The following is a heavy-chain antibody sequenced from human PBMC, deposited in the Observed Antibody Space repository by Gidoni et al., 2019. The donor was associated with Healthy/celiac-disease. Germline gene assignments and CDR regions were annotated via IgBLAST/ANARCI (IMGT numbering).Heavy chain of an antibody. CDR3: AKVLTVTTSVDY. CDR2: ISYDGSNK. Sequence: QVQLVESGGGVVQPGRSLRLSCAASGFTFSSYGMHWVRPAPGKGLEWVAVISYDGSNKYYADSVKGRFTISRDNSKNTLYLQMNSLRAEDTAVYYCAKVLTVTTSVDYWGQGTLVTVSS. D-gene: IGHD4-17*01. V-gene: IGHV3-30*18. CDR1: GFTFSSYG. J-gene: IGHJ4*02.